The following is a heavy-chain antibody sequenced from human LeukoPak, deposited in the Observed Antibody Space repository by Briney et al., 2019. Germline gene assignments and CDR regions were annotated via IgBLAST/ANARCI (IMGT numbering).Heavy chain of an antibody. D-gene: IGHD4-17*01. CDR2: ISSSGSTI. J-gene: IGHJ4*02. CDR3: ASFPTTVADDYFDY. V-gene: IGHV3-48*03. Sequence: GGSLRLSCAASGFTFSSYEMNWVRQAPGKGLEWVSYISSSGSTIYYADSVKGRFTISRDNAKNSLYLQMNSLRAEDTAVYYCASFPTTVADDYFDYWGRGTLVTVSS. CDR1: GFTFSSYE.